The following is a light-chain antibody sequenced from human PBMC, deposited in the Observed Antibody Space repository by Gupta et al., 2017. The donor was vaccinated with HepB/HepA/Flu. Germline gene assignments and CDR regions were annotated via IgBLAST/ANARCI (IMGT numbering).Light chain of an antibody. CDR3: GSWDVSMRAAL. CDR1: SSNIGSDY. CDR2: DNN. Sequence: QSVLTQPPSVSAAPGQKVTISCSGSSSNIGSDYVSWYQQLPGTAHRLLIYDNNKRPSGIPDRFSGSKSGTSGTLDITGLQTGDEADDYCGSWDVSMRAALFGGGTKLTVL. J-gene: IGLJ3*02. V-gene: IGLV1-51*01.